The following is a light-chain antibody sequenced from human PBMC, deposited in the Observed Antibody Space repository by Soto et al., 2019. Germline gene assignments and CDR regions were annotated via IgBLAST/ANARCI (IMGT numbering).Light chain of an antibody. CDR1: QAISNY. Sequence: DIQMTQSPSSLSASVGDRVTITCRASQAISNYLNWYQHKPGKAPQVLISAASTLQKGVPSRFNGSGSWTDFTLTITSLQPEDFALYFCQEGYTSSRTFGHGTTVHVK. CDR3: QEGYTSSRT. V-gene: IGKV1-39*01. J-gene: IGKJ1*01. CDR2: AAS.